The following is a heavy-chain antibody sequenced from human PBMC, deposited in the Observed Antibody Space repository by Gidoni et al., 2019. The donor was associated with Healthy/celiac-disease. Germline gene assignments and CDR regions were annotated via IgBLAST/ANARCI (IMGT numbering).Heavy chain of an antibody. CDR1: GFTFSNAW. V-gene: IGHV3-15*01. CDR3: TTDLTGTNYYYYYGMDV. Sequence: EVQLVESGGGLVKPGGSLRLSCAASGFTFSNAWMSWVRQAPGKGLEWVGRIKSKTDGGTTDYAAPVKGRFTISRDDSKNKLYLQMNSLKTEDTAVYYCTTDLTGTNYYYYYGMDVWGQGTTVTVSS. CDR2: IKSKTDGGTT. J-gene: IGHJ6*02. D-gene: IGHD1-20*01.